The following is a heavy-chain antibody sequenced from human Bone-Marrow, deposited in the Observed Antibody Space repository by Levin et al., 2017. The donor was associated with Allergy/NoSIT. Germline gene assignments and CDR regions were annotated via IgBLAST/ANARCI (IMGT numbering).Heavy chain of an antibody. CDR1: GFNFSNFA. CDR2: ITTTGTTT. V-gene: IGHV3-23*01. Sequence: LSGGSLRLSCTVSGFNFSNFAMTWVRQAPGKGLEWVATITTTGTTTYYADSVKGRFTVSRDNSKNALSLQMNSLRVEDTALYYCAVKSRLEYWGRGTLVTVSA. J-gene: IGHJ4*02. D-gene: IGHD2/OR15-2a*01. CDR3: AVKSRLEY.